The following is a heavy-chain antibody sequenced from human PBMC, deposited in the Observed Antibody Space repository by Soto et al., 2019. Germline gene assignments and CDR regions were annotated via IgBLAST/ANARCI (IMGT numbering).Heavy chain of an antibody. Sequence: QVTLKESGPVLVKPTETLTLTCTVSGFSLSNARMGVSWIRQPPGKALEWLAHIFSNDEKSYSTSLKSRLTIPKDTPKSQVDLTMPNPAPVDTATYYCARNPYSSGWYMGWFAPWGQGTLVTVCS. CDR1: GFSLSNARMG. CDR3: ARNPYSSGWYMGWFAP. D-gene: IGHD6-19*01. J-gene: IGHJ5*02. CDR2: IFSNDEK. V-gene: IGHV2-26*01.